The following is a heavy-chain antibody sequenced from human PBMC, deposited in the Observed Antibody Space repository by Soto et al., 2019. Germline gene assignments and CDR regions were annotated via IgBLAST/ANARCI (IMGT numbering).Heavy chain of an antibody. D-gene: IGHD4-17*01. CDR1: GGTFSSYA. CDR2: IIPIFGTA. V-gene: IGHV1-69*12. Sequence: QVQLVQSGAEVKKPGSSVKVSCKASGGTFSSYAISWVRQAPGQGLEWMGGIIPIFGTANYAQKFQGRVTITAEESPRTAYMELSSLRAEDTAVYYCAREDYGDYYSSSERHYYYGMDVWGQGTTVTVSS. CDR3: AREDYGDYYSSSERHYYYGMDV. J-gene: IGHJ6*02.